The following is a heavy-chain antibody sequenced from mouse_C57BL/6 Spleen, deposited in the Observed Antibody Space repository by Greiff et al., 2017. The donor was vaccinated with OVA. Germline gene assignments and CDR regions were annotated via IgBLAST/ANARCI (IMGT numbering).Heavy chain of an antibody. CDR1: GYTFTTYP. J-gene: IGHJ3*01. CDR3: AIYYDYDVGSLAY. Sequence: QVQLKESGAELVKPGASVKMSCKASGYTFTTYPIEWMKQNHGKSLEWIGNFHPYNDDTKYNEKFKGKATLTVEKSSSTVYLELSRLTSDDSAVYYCAIYYDYDVGSLAYWGQGTLVTVSA. D-gene: IGHD2-4*01. CDR2: FHPYNDDT. V-gene: IGHV1-47*01.